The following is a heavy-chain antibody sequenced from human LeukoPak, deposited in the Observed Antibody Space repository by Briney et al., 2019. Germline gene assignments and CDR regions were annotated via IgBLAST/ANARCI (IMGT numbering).Heavy chain of an antibody. J-gene: IGHJ4*02. CDR1: GGSISSGSYY. CDR2: TYTSGST. CDR3: ARDVGGVDY. D-gene: IGHD3-10*01. Sequence: SQTLSLTCTVSGGSISSGSYYWSWIRQPAGKGLEWIGRTYTSGSTNYNPSLKSRVTISVDTSKNQFSLKLSSVTAADTAVYYCARDVGGVDYWGQGTLVTVSS. V-gene: IGHV4-61*02.